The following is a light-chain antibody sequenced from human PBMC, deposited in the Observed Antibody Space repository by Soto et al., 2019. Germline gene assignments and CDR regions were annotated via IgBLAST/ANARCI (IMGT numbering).Light chain of an antibody. CDR1: QGISSY. CDR3: QQSYSPLWT. J-gene: IGKJ1*01. CDR2: AAS. V-gene: IGKV1-8*01. Sequence: AIRMTQSPSSLSASTGDRVTITCRASQGISSYLAWYQQKPGKAPKLLIYAASTLQSGVPSRFSGSGSGTDFTLTISCLQSEDFATYYCQQSYSPLWTFGQGTKVEI.